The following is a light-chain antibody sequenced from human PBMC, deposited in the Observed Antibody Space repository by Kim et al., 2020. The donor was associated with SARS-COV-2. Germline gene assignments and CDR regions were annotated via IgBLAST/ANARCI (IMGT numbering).Light chain of an antibody. Sequence: ALGQTAEITCQGDSLESNYATWYQQKQGQAPVLVSYGRNRRPKGIPDRFSGSSSGSTASLTITGAKAGDEAEYFCSFRDNSRNLVLFGGGAQLTVL. V-gene: IGLV3-19*01. CDR2: GRN. J-gene: IGLJ2*01. CDR1: SLESNY. CDR3: SFRDNSRNLVL.